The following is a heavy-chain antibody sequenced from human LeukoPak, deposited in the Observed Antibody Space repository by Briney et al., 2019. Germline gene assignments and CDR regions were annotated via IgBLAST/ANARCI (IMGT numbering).Heavy chain of an antibody. CDR3: AREYDSRARFDS. Sequence: GGSLRLSCAGSGDGFTRHTMNWVRRAPGKGLEWISYIRSTGDYIYYADSVKGRFTISRDNARTSVCLQMNSLRVEDTAIYYCAREYDSRARFDSWGQGTLVTVSS. J-gene: IGHJ4*02. V-gene: IGHV3-21*05. D-gene: IGHD6-13*01. CDR2: IRSTGDYI. CDR1: GDGFTRHT.